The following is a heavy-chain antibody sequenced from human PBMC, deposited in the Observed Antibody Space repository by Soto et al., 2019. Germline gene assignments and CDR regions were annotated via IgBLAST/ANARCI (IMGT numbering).Heavy chain of an antibody. Sequence: GESLKISCKGSGYSFTSYWIGWVRQMPGKGLEWMGIIYPGDSDTRYSPSFQGQVTISADKSISTAYLQWSSLKASDTAMYYCARSPSSSWYQYNWFDPWGQGTLVTVSS. CDR2: IYPGDSDT. CDR1: GYSFTSYW. CDR3: ARSPSSSWYQYNWFDP. J-gene: IGHJ5*02. D-gene: IGHD6-13*01. V-gene: IGHV5-51*01.